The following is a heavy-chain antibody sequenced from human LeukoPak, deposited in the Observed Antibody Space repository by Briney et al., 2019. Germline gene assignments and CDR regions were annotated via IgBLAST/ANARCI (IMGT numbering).Heavy chain of an antibody. CDR3: ARVFGYFDPYYFDY. J-gene: IGHJ4*02. CDR1: GGTFSNYA. CDR2: INPSGGST. Sequence: GASVKVSCKASGGTFSNYAINWVRQAPGQGLEWMGIINPSGGSTSYAQKFQGRVTMTRDTSTSTVYMELSSLRSEDTAVYYCARVFGYFDPYYFDYWGQGTLVTVSS. V-gene: IGHV1-46*01. D-gene: IGHD3-9*01.